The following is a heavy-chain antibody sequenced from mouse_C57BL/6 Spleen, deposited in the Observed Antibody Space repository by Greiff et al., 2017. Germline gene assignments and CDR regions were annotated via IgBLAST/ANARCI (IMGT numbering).Heavy chain of an antibody. CDR1: GYTFTSYW. D-gene: IGHD2-5*01. J-gene: IGHJ4*01. CDR3: SRRSNYEAIDY. Sequence: QVQLQQPGAELVMPGASVKLSCKASGYTFTSYWMHWVKQRPGQGLEGIGEIDPYDSYTNYKQKFKGKDTLTGEKSYSTAYMQLSSLTSEDSAVYYCSRRSNYEAIDYWGPGTSVTVSS. V-gene: IGHV1-69*01. CDR2: IDPYDSYT.